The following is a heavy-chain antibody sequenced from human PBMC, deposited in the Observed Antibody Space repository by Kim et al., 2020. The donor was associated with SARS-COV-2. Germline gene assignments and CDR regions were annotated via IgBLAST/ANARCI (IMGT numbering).Heavy chain of an antibody. Sequence: GESLKISCKGSGYSFTSYWIGWVRQMPGKGLEWMGIIYPGDSDTRYSPSFQGQVTISADKSISTAYLQWSSLKASDTAMYYCARGGVGSSWYQVDYYYGMDVWGQGTTVTVSS. CDR2: IYPGDSDT. D-gene: IGHD6-13*01. CDR1: GYSFTSYW. CDR3: ARGGVGSSWYQVDYYYGMDV. V-gene: IGHV5-51*01. J-gene: IGHJ6*02.